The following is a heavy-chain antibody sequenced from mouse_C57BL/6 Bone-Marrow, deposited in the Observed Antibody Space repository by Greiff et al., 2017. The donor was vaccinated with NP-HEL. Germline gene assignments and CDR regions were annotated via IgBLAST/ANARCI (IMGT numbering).Heavy chain of an antibody. CDR1: GFTIKASY. J-gene: IGHJ1*03. CDR2: IDPEDGET. Sequence: EVRLLESGAGLLKPGASVNLSCPASGFTIKASYMPWVKQRTEQGLEWIGRIDPEDGETKYAPKFQGKATITADTSSNTAYLQLSSLTSEDTAVYYCARTYWYFDVWGTGTTVTVSS. V-gene: IGHV14-2*01. CDR3: ARTYWYFDV.